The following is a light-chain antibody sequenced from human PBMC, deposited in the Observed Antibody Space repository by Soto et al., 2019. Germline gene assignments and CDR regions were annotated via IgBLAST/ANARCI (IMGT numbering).Light chain of an antibody. CDR2: AAT. CDR1: QSISAY. V-gene: IGKV1-39*01. Sequence: DIQMTQSPSSLFASVGDRVTITCRVSQSISAYLNWYQQRPGKAPSLLIYAATRLHSGVPSRFSGSGSGTDLTLTISSLQPEDFATYYCQRSYRSISFGPGTRLEMK. J-gene: IGKJ5*01. CDR3: QRSYRSIS.